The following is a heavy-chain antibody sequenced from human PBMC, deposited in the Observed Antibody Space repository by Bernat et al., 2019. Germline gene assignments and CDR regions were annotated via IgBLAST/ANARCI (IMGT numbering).Heavy chain of an antibody. Sequence: QVQLQESGPGLVKPSQTLSLTCTVSGGSISSGSYYWSWIRQPAGKGLEWIGRIYTSGSTNYNPSLKSRVTISVDTSKNQFSLKLSSVTAADTAVYYCARTGRPGTTHWFDPWGQGTQVTVSS. CDR1: GGSISSGSYY. V-gene: IGHV4-61*02. CDR3: ARTGRPGTTHWFDP. J-gene: IGHJ5*02. D-gene: IGHD1-1*01. CDR2: IYTSGST.